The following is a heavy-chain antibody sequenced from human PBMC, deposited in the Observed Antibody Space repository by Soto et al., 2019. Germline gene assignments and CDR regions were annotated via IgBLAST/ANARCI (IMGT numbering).Heavy chain of an antibody. CDR1: GFTFSSYA. Sequence: GGSLRLSCAASGFTFSSYAMSWVRQAPGKGLEWVSAISGSGGSTYYADSVKGRFTISRDNSKNTLYLQMNSLRAEDTAVYYCASPSDFWIQPTYYYYYMDVWGKGTTVTVSS. J-gene: IGHJ6*03. D-gene: IGHD3-3*01. V-gene: IGHV3-23*01. CDR2: ISGSGGST. CDR3: ASPSDFWIQPTYYYYYMDV.